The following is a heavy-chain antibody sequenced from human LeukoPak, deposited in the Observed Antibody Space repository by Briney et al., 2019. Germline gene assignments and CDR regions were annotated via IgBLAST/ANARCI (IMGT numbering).Heavy chain of an antibody. J-gene: IGHJ4*02. V-gene: IGHV4-59*01. CDR1: SGSLPGYY. Sequence: ETLSLTCSVSSGSLPGYYWRWIRQPPGKGLEWIAYVYATGTTNYIPSLKTRPTISMHTSKNQLSLTLTSVTAADTAVYYCARVGSGGAWFDFWGQGTLVTVSS. CDR3: ARVGSGGAWFDF. CDR2: VYATGTT. D-gene: IGHD6-19*01.